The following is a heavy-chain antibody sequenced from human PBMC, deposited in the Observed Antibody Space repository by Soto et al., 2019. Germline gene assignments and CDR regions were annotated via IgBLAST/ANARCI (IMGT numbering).Heavy chain of an antibody. CDR3: ARRPEGRTFDY. V-gene: IGHV1-69*02. CDR2: IIPILGIA. CDR1: GGTFSSYT. Sequence: QVQLVQSGAEVKKPGSSVKVSCKASGGTFSSYTISWVRQAPGQGLEWMGRIIPILGIANYAQKFQGRVTITADKSTSTAYMELSSPRSEDTAVYYCARRPEGRTFDYWGQGTLVTVSS. D-gene: IGHD6-6*01. J-gene: IGHJ4*02.